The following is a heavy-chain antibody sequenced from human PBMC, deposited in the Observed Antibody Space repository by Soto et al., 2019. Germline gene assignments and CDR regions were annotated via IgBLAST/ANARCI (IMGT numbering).Heavy chain of an antibody. D-gene: IGHD3-3*01. J-gene: IGHJ6*04. CDR1: GFTFSSYW. CDR3: ARELSYDFWSGYYIPPYGMDV. V-gene: IGHV3-74*01. CDR2: INSDGSST. Sequence: AGGSLRLSCAASGFTFSSYWMHWVRQAPGKGLVWVSRINSDGSSTSYADSVKGRFTISRDNAKNTLYLQMNSLRAEDTAVYYCARELSYDFWSGYYIPPYGMDVWRDLTTFTVPP.